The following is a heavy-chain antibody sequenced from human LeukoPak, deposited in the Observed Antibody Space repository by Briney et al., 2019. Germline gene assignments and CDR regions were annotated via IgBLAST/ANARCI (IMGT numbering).Heavy chain of an antibody. Sequence: AGGSLRLSCAVSGFAFGSEAMSWVRQSPARGLEWVSSISSSSSYIYYADSMKGRFTISRDNAKNSLYLQMNSLRAEDTAVYYCARVYSSSSPFDYWGQGTLVTVSS. CDR2: ISSSSSYI. CDR3: ARVYSSSSPFDY. CDR1: GFAFGSEA. D-gene: IGHD6-6*01. V-gene: IGHV3-21*01. J-gene: IGHJ4*02.